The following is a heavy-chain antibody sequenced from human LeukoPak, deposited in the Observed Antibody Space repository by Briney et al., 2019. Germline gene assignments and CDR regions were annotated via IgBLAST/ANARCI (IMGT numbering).Heavy chain of an antibody. CDR2: ISYDGSNK. CDR3: AKEYTGTFSPFPSYFDN. D-gene: IGHD1-26*01. J-gene: IGHJ4*02. CDR1: GFTFSSYG. Sequence: GGSLRLSCAASGFTFSSYGMHWVRQAPGKGLEWLAVISYDGSNKYYADSVKGRFTISRDNSKNTLYLQMTSLRAEDTAIYYCAKEYTGTFSPFPSYFDNWGQGTLVTVSS. V-gene: IGHV3-30*12.